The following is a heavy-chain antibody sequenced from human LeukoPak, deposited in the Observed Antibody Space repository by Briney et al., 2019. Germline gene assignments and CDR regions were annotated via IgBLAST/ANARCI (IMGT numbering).Heavy chain of an antibody. CDR2: INHSGST. Sequence: SETLSLTCAVYGGSFSGYYWSWIRQPPGKGLEWIGEINHSGSTNYNPSLESRVTISVDTSKNQFSLKLSSVTAADTAVYYCARVRITPLSTTSAMEVWGQGATVTVSS. D-gene: IGHD4-23*01. V-gene: IGHV4-34*01. J-gene: IGHJ6*02. CDR1: GGSFSGYY. CDR3: ARVRITPLSTTSAMEV.